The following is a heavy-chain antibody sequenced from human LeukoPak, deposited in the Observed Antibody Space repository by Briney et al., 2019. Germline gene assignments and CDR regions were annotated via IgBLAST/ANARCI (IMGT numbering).Heavy chain of an antibody. CDR3: AKEGDDFWSGYYPFDY. V-gene: IGHV3-23*01. D-gene: IGHD3-3*01. Sequence: GSLRLSCAASGFTFSSYAMSWVRQAPGKGLEWVSAISGSGGSTYYADSVKGRFTISRDNSKNTLYLQMNSLRAEDTAVYYCAKEGDDFWSGYYPFDYWGQGTLVTVSS. CDR2: ISGSGGST. J-gene: IGHJ4*02. CDR1: GFTFSSYA.